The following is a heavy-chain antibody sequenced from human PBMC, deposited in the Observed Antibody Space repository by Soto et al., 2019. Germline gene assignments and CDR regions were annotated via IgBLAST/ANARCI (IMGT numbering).Heavy chain of an antibody. CDR1: GGSFSGYY. V-gene: IGHV4-34*01. CDR2: INHSGST. Sequence: PSETLSLTCAVYGGSFSGYYWSWIRQPPGKGLEWIGEINHSGSTNYNPSLKSRVTISVDTSKNQFSLKLSSVTAADTAVYYCARGGRYCSGGSCYSKRDWFDPWGQGTLVTSPQ. J-gene: IGHJ5*02. CDR3: ARGGRYCSGGSCYSKRDWFDP. D-gene: IGHD2-15*01.